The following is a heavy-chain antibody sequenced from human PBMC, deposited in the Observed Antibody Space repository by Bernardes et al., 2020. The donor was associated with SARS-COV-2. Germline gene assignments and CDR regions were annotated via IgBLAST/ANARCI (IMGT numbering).Heavy chain of an antibody. CDR1: GGSISSTSHY. D-gene: IGHD2-15*01. V-gene: IGHV4-39*01. CDR3: ASSSNIVIVVAATQH. J-gene: IGHJ1*01. CDR2: IYYSGST. Sequence: SETLSLTCTFSGGSISSTSHYWGWIRQPPGKGLEWIGSIYYSGSTYYNPSLKSRVSLSVDMSNNQFSLRLRSVTAADTAVYYCASSSNIVIVVAATQHWGQGTRVTVSA.